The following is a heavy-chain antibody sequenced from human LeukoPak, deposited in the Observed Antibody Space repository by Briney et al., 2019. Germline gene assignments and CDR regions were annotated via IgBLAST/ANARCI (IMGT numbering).Heavy chain of an antibody. J-gene: IGHJ5*02. CDR2: INPGGGST. CDR1: GYTFTSYY. CDR3: AKDLRWDHPGFDP. D-gene: IGHD4-23*01. V-gene: IGHV1-46*01. Sequence: GASVKASCKASGYTFTSYYIHWVRQAPGQELEWMGIINPGGGSTSYAQKFQDRVTMTRDTSTSTVYMELSSLRSEDTAVYYCAKDLRWDHPGFDPWGEGTLVIVSS.